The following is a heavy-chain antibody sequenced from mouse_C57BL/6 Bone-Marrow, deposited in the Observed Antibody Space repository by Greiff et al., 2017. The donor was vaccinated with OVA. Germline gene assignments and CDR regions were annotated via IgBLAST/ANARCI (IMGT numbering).Heavy chain of an antibody. D-gene: IGHD4-1*01. V-gene: IGHV5-17*01. CDR2: ISSGSSTI. CDR3: ARAGREVYYFDY. J-gene: IGHJ2*01. CDR1: GFTFSDYG. Sequence: DVHLVESGGGLVKPGGSLKLSCAASGFTFSDYGMHWVRQAPEKGLEWVAYISSGSSTIYYADTVKGRFTISRDNAKNTLFLQMTRLRSEDTAMYYCARAGREVYYFDYWGQGTTLTVSS.